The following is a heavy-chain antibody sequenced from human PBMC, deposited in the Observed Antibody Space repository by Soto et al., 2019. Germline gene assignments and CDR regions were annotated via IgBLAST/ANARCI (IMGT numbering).Heavy chain of an antibody. CDR3: ARTGETGDYDAFDI. Sequence: GGSLRLSCAASGFTFSSYTINWVRQAPGKGLEWVSSISSSSSYIYYTDSVKGRFTISRDNAKNSLYLQMNSLRAEDSAVYYCARTGETGDYDAFDIWGQGTMVTVSS. D-gene: IGHD2-21*02. CDR2: ISSSSSYI. J-gene: IGHJ3*02. CDR1: GFTFSSYT. V-gene: IGHV3-21*01.